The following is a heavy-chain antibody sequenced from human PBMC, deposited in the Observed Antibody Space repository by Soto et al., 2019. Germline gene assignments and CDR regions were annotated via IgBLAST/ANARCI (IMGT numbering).Heavy chain of an antibody. J-gene: IGHJ6*02. CDR3: ARDKLPSVAAHYYYYGMDV. Sequence: ASVKVSCKASGGTFSSYAISWVRQAPGQGLEWMGWIIAYNGNTNYAQKLQGRVTMTTDTSTSTAYMELRSLRSDDTAVYYCARDKLPSVAAHYYYYGMDVWGQGTTVTVSS. CDR2: IIAYNGNT. D-gene: IGHD6-13*01. V-gene: IGHV1-18*01. CDR1: GGTFSSYA.